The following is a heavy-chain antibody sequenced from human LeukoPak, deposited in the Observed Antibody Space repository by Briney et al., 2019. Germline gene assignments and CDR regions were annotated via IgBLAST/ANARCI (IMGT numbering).Heavy chain of an antibody. J-gene: IGHJ6*03. CDR3: ARAPGYYYDSSGYPPLGYYYYMDV. Sequence: SETLSLTCAVYGGSFSGYYWSWIRQPPGKGLEWIGEINHSGSTNYNPSLKSRVTISVDTSKNQFSLKLSSVTAADTAVYYCARAPGYYYDSSGYPPLGYYYYMDVWGKGTTVTVSS. CDR2: INHSGST. V-gene: IGHV4-34*01. D-gene: IGHD3-22*01. CDR1: GGSFSGYY.